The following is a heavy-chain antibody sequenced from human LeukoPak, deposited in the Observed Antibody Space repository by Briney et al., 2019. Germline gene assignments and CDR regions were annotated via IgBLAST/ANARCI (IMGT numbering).Heavy chain of an antibody. J-gene: IGHJ4*02. Sequence: GGSLRLSCAASRFTFSNYGMHWVRQAPGKGLEWVAFIQYDGSDKYYADSVKGRFTISRDNSKNTLYLQMNSLRTEDTAVYYCRDPFDYWGQGTLVTVSS. CDR3: RDPFDY. CDR1: RFTFSNYG. CDR2: IQYDGSDK. V-gene: IGHV3-30*02.